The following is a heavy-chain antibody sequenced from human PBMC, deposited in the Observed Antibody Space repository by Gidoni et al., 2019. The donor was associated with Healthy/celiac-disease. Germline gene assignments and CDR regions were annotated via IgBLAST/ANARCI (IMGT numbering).Heavy chain of an antibody. D-gene: IGHD1-26*01. CDR3: AKDSSIVGATVY. Sequence: GQMLESGGGLVQPGGSLRFSCADSGVAFSSSVMIWVRLAPGKGLEWVSAISGSGGSTYYADSVKGRFTISRDNSKNTLYLQMNSLRAEDTAVYYCAKDSSIVGATVYWGQGTLVTVSS. J-gene: IGHJ4*02. CDR2: ISGSGGST. CDR1: GVAFSSSV. V-gene: IGHV3-23*01.